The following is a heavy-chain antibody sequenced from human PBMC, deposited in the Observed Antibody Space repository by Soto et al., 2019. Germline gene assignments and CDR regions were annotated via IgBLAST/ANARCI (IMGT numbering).Heavy chain of an antibody. D-gene: IGHD3-3*01. CDR1: GYTFTSYG. Sequence: ASVKVSCKASGYTFTSYGISWVRQAPGQGLEWMGWISAYNGNTNYAQKLQGRVTMTTDTSTSTAYMELRSLRSDDTAVYYCARESSPGYYDFWSGYHYFDYWGQGTLVTVS. J-gene: IGHJ4*02. CDR2: ISAYNGNT. CDR3: ARESSPGYYDFWSGYHYFDY. V-gene: IGHV1-18*04.